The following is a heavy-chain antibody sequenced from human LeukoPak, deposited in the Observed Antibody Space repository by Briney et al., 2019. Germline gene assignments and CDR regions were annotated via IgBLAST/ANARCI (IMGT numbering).Heavy chain of an antibody. D-gene: IGHD2-8*01. Sequence: ASVTVSCKASGYTSTSYAMHWVRQAPGQRLEWMGWINAGNGNTKYSQKFQGRVTITRDTSASTAYMELSSLRSEDTAVYYCARVAGYCTNGVCYTGGYFDYWGQGTLVTVSS. V-gene: IGHV1-3*01. CDR1: GYTSTSYA. J-gene: IGHJ4*02. CDR3: ARVAGYCTNGVCYTGGYFDY. CDR2: INAGNGNT.